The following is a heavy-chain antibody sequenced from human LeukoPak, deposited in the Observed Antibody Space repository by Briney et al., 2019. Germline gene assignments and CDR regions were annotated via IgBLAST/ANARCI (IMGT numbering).Heavy chain of an antibody. J-gene: IGHJ5*02. CDR1: GFTVSSNY. CDR3: AKDGEYSGSYFDWFDP. Sequence: QPGGSLRLSCAASGFTVSSNYMSWVRQAPGKGLEWVSVIYSGGSTYYADSVKGRFTISRDNSKNTLYLQMNSLRAEDTAVYYCAKDGEYSGSYFDWFDPWGQGTLVTVSS. CDR2: IYSGGST. V-gene: IGHV3-53*01. D-gene: IGHD1-26*01.